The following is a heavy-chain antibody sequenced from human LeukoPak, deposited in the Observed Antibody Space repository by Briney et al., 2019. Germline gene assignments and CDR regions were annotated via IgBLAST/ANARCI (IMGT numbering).Heavy chain of an antibody. J-gene: IGHJ4*02. CDR2: ISGTGNTI. Sequence: PGGSLRLSCAASGFTFSSYEKNWVRQAPGKGLEGVSYISGTGNTIYYADSVKGRFTISRDNAKNPLYLQMTSLRAEDMALYYCAREANGDSFDYWGQGTLVTVSS. D-gene: IGHD4-17*01. CDR3: AREANGDSFDY. CDR1: GFTFSSYE. V-gene: IGHV3-48*03.